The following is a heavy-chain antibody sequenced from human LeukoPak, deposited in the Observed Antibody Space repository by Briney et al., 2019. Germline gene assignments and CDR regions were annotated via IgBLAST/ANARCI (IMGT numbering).Heavy chain of an antibody. V-gene: IGHV3-30*18. CDR1: GFTFSSYG. CDR2: ISYDGSNK. Sequence: PGGSLRLSCAASGFTFSSYGMHWVRQAPGKGLEWVAVISYDGSNKYYADSVKGRFTISRDNSKNTLYLQMNSLRAEDTAVYYCAKERYYSHVAFDYWGQGTLVTVSS. D-gene: IGHD1-26*01. CDR3: AKERYYSHVAFDY. J-gene: IGHJ4*02.